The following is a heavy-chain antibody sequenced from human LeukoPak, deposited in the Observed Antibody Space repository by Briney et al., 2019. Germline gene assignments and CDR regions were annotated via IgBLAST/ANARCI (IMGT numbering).Heavy chain of an antibody. J-gene: IGHJ3*02. CDR2: INPNSGGT. V-gene: IGHV1-2*02. D-gene: IGHD5-24*01. CDR1: GYTFTGYY. CDR3: ARIRDGYNDAYDI. Sequence: GASVKVSCKASGYTFTGYYMHWGRPAPGQGLEWMGWINPNSGGTNYAQKFQGRVTMTRDTSISTAYMELSRLRSEDTAIYYCARIRDGYNDAYDIWGQGTVVTVPS.